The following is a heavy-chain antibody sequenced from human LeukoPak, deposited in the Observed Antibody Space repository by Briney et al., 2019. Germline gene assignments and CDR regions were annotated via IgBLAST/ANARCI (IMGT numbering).Heavy chain of an antibody. D-gene: IGHD3/OR15-3a*01. Sequence: GGSLRLSCAASGLTFSNAWMTWVRQAPGKGREWVGRIKSKTHGGTTDFAAPVKGRFTISRDDSRNTVFLQMNSLKTEDTAVYYCTTGPDYYTTLDYWGQGTPVTVSS. J-gene: IGHJ4*02. CDR3: TTGPDYYTTLDY. CDR2: IKSKTHGGTT. CDR1: GLTFSNAW. V-gene: IGHV3-15*01.